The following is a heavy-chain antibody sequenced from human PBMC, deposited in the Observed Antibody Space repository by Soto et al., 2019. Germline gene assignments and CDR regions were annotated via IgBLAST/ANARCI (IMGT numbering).Heavy chain of an antibody. D-gene: IGHD5-12*01. Sequence: SVKVSCKASGGTFSSYAISWVRQAPGQGLEWMGGIIPIFGTANYAQKFQGRVTITADESTSTAYMELSSLRSEDTAVYYCARVPLNVDLNWFDPWGQGTLVTVSS. CDR3: ARVPLNVDLNWFDP. CDR1: GGTFSSYA. CDR2: IIPIFGTA. J-gene: IGHJ5*02. V-gene: IGHV1-69*13.